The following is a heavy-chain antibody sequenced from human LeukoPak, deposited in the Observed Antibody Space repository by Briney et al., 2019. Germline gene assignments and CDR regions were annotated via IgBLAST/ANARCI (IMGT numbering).Heavy chain of an antibody. CDR1: GCTFTSYH. CDR2: INLSGGST. CDR3: ARDYVDDIPMIKDY. D-gene: IGHD2-8*01. J-gene: IGHJ4*02. Sequence: GASVKVSCKGSGCTFTSYHMHWVRQAPGQGLEWMGKINLSGGSTTYAQKFPGRVTMTRDTSMSTVYMELSSLRSEDTAVYYCARDYVDDIPMIKDYWGQGTLVTVSS. V-gene: IGHV1-46*01.